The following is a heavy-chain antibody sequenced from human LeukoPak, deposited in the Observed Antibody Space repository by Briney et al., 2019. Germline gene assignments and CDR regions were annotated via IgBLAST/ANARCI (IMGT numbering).Heavy chain of an antibody. V-gene: IGHV1-69*13. D-gene: IGHD3-10*01. Sequence: SVKVSCKASGYTFTSYDISWVRQAPGQGLEWMGGIIPIFGTANYAQKFQGRVTITADESTSTAYMELSSLRSEDTAVYYCAREPAGSGPRFDYWGQGTLVTVSS. CDR3: AREPAGSGPRFDY. J-gene: IGHJ4*02. CDR1: GYTFTSYD. CDR2: IIPIFGTA.